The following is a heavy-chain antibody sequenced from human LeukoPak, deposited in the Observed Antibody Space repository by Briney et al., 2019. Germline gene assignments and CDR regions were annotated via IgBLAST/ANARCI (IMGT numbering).Heavy chain of an antibody. V-gene: IGHV4-31*03. CDR1: GGXISSGGYY. Sequence: PSETLSLTCSVSGGXISSGGYYWSWIRQHPGKGLEWIGYIYYSGSTYYNPSLKSRVTISVDTSKNQFSLRLSSVTAADTAVYYCASYCSGGSCYNPSFDYWGQGTLVTVSS. D-gene: IGHD2-15*01. J-gene: IGHJ4*02. CDR3: ASYCSGGSCYNPSFDY. CDR2: IYYSGST.